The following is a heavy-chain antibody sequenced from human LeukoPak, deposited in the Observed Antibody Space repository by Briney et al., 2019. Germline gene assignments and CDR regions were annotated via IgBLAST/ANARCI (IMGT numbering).Heavy chain of an antibody. CDR3: ARESGFDY. CDR1: GFTFNSYT. Sequence: GGSLRLSCAASGFTFNSYTMNWVRQAPGKGLEWVSSISSGSSYIYYADSVKGRFTISRDNAKNSLYLQMNSLRAEDTAVYYCARESGFDYWGQGTLFNVSS. D-gene: IGHD1-1*01. V-gene: IGHV3-21*01. J-gene: IGHJ4*02. CDR2: ISSGSSYI.